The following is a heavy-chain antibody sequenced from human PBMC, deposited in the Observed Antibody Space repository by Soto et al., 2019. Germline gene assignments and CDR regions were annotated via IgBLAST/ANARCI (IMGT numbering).Heavy chain of an antibody. J-gene: IGHJ4*02. CDR3: ARTRGYSDYDLAY. CDR2: ISYSGVST. Sequence: GSLKLSCAASEXTFSSYAMTWVRQAPGKGLEWVSAISYSGVSTYYADSVKGRFTISRDSSAKTLSLQMNSLSLDDTAVYYCARTRGYSDYDLAYWGQGTLVTVSS. CDR1: EXTFSSYA. V-gene: IGHV3-23*01. D-gene: IGHD5-12*01.